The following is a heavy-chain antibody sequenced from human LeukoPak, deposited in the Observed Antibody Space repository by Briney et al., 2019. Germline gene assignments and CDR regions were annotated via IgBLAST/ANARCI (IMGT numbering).Heavy chain of an antibody. CDR1: GGSISSGGYY. Sequence: SETLSLTCTVSGGSISSGGYYWSWIRQHPGKGLEWIGYIYYSGSTYYNPSLKSRVTISVDTSKNQFSLKLSSVTAADTAVYYWARESRGMAAASTLDYWGQETLVTVSS. D-gene: IGHD6-13*01. J-gene: IGHJ4*02. CDR3: ARESRGMAAASTLDY. CDR2: IYYSGST. V-gene: IGHV4-31*03.